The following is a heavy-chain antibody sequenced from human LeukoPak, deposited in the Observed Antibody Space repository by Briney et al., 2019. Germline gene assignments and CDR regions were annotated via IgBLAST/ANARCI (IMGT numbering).Heavy chain of an antibody. CDR1: GFTFSNYA. CDR2: ISARGGTT. CDR3: AKDRGKGSISLSEMDV. Sequence: PGGSLRLSCAASGFTFSNYAMSWVRQAPGEGLEWVSGISARGGTTYFADSVRGRFTISRDNSKNTLYLQMNTLTAGDTALYYCAKDRGKGSISLSEMDVWGQGTTVTVS. D-gene: IGHD2-21*01. V-gene: IGHV3-23*01. J-gene: IGHJ6*02.